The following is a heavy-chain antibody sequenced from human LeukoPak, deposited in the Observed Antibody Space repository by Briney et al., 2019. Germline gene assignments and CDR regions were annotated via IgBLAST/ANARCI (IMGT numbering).Heavy chain of an antibody. CDR1: GFTFDDYA. J-gene: IGHJ4*02. Sequence: GGSLRLSCAASGFTFDDYAMHWVRQAPGKGLEWVSGISWNSGSIGYADSVKGRFTISRDNAKNSLYLQMNSLRAEDTAVYYCARGFGFWSGYYRHFDYWGQGTLVTVSS. D-gene: IGHD3-3*01. V-gene: IGHV3-9*01. CDR2: ISWNSGSI. CDR3: ARGFGFWSGYYRHFDY.